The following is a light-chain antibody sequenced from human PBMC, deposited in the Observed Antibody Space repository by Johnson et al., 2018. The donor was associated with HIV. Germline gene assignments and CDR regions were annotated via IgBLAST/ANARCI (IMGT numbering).Light chain of an antibody. CDR3: GTWDNSLSAYV. Sequence: HSVLTQPPSVSAAPGQKVTISCSGSSSNIGNSYVCWYQQLPGTAPKLLIYENNKRPSGIPDRFSGSKSGTSATLGITGLQTGDEADYYCGTWDNSLSAYVFGTGTKVTVL. V-gene: IGLV1-51*02. CDR1: SSNIGNSY. CDR2: ENN. J-gene: IGLJ1*01.